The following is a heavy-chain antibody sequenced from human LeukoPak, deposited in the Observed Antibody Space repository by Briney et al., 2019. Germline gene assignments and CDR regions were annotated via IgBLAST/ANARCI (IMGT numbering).Heavy chain of an antibody. J-gene: IGHJ5*02. CDR1: GGSISSGGYY. V-gene: IGHV4-61*08. CDR2: IYYSGST. D-gene: IGHD2-2*01. Sequence: PSQTLSLTCTVSGGSISSGGYYWSWIRQPPGKGLEWIGYIYYSGSTNYNPSLKSRVTISVDTSKNQFSLKLSSVTAADTAVYYCARGRGYCSSTSCWLYNWFDPWGQGTLVTVSS. CDR3: ARGRGYCSSTSCWLYNWFDP.